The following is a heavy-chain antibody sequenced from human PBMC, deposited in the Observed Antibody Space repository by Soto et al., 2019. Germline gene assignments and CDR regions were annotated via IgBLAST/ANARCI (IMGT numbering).Heavy chain of an antibody. D-gene: IGHD5-18*01. CDR2: IYYSGST. V-gene: IGHV4-61*01. CDR3: ARSAMVTPDY. J-gene: IGHJ4*02. CDR1: GGSVSSGSYY. Sequence: QVQLQESGPGLVKPSETLSLTCTVSGGSVSSGSYYWSWIRQPPGKGLEWIGYIYYSGSTNYNPSLKSRVTISVDTSKNQFSLKLSSVTAADTAVHYCARSAMVTPDYWGQGTLVTVSS.